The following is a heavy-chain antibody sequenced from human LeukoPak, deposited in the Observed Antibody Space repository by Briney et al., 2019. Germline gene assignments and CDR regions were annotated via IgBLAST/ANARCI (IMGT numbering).Heavy chain of an antibody. CDR2: LYYSGST. Sequence: SETLSLTCTVSGGSIRSYYWSWIRQPPGKGLEWIGYLYYSGSTNYNPSLKSRVTISVDTSKNQFSLKLSSVTAADTAVYYCTSGSYSFYYMDVWGKGTTVTVSS. V-gene: IGHV4-59*01. CDR3: TSGSYSFYYMDV. CDR1: GGSIRSYY. D-gene: IGHD1-26*01. J-gene: IGHJ6*03.